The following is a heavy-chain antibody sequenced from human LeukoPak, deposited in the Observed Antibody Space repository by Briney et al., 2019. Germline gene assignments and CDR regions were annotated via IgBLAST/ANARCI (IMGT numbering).Heavy chain of an antibody. D-gene: IGHD3-22*01. J-gene: IGHJ4*02. Sequence: GESLKISCKGSGCSFTSYWIGWVRQMPGKGLEWMGIIYPGDSDTRYSPSFQGQVTISADKSISTAYLQWSSLKASDTAMYYCARLANYDSSGYDDFYYFDYWGQGTLVTVSS. CDR3: ARLANYDSSGYDDFYYFDY. CDR2: IYPGDSDT. CDR1: GCSFTSYW. V-gene: IGHV5-51*01.